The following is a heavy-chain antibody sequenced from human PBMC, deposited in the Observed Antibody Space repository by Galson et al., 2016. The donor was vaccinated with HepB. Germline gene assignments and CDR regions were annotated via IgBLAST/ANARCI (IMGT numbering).Heavy chain of an antibody. CDR1: GFTFSHFG. CDR2: VWNDGSNE. Sequence: SLRLSCAASGFTFSHFGMHWVRQAPGKGLEWLAVVWNDGSNEYYADSVRGRFTISRDNSKNTLYPETHRLSAEVTAVYYCARDVLGGAYDCGWRGHYYYYYGMDVWGTGTTVTVSS. D-gene: IGHD2-21*01. V-gene: IGHV3-33*01. CDR3: ARDVLGGAYDCGWRGHYYYYYGMDV. J-gene: IGHJ6*04.